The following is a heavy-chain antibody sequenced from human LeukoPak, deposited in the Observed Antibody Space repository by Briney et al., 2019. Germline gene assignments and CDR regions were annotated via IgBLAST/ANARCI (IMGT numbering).Heavy chain of an antibody. CDR2: ISSSSSYI. CDR3: ARGEAGSSSWYALDY. V-gene: IGHV3-21*01. J-gene: IGHJ4*02. Sequence: GGSLRLSCAASGFTFSSYSMNWVRQAPGKGLEWVSSISSSSSYIYYADSVKGRFTISRDNAKNSLYLQMNSLRAEDTAVYYCARGEAGSSSWYALDYWGQGTLVTVSS. D-gene: IGHD6-13*01. CDR1: GFTFSSYS.